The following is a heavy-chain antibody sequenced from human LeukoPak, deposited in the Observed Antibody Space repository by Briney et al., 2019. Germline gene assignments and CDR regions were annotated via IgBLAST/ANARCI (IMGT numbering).Heavy chain of an antibody. CDR3: GRGGSFPGF. Sequence: PGGSLRLSCAASGLTFSSYSMNWVRQAPGKGLEWVSYISSSSSTIYYADSVKGRFTISRDNAKNSLYLHMNSLRVEDTAVYYCGRGGSFPGFWGQGTQVSVSS. CDR2: ISSSSSTI. CDR1: GLTFSSYS. J-gene: IGHJ4*02. D-gene: IGHD3-10*01. V-gene: IGHV3-48*01.